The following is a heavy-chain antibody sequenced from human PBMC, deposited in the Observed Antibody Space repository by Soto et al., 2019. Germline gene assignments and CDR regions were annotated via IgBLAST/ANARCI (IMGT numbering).Heavy chain of an antibody. Sequence: SETLSLTCTVSGGSISSHYWSWIRQPPGKGLEWIGFMYYSGSIYYNPSLRSRVTISVDTSQNQFSLTLNSVTAADTAVYYCEGYCTSTSCYLGDVGAFDIWGQGAMGTGS. J-gene: IGHJ3*02. CDR3: EGYCTSTSCYLGDVGAFDI. D-gene: IGHD2-2*01. CDR1: GGSISSHY. V-gene: IGHV4-59*11. CDR2: MYYSGSI.